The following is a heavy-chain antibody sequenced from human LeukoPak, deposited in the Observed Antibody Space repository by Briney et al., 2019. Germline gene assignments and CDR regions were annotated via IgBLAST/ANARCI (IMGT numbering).Heavy chain of an antibody. J-gene: IGHJ4*02. CDR1: GYTFSDYY. CDR2: ISYSSTYT. CDR3: ARIPANSYYFDY. V-gene: IGHV3-11*03. Sequence: GGSLRLSCAASGYTFSDYYMAWIRQPPGKGLECISYISYSSTYTNYADSVKGRYTISRDDARNSVFLQINSRRAEDTADYYCARIPANSYYFDYWGPGSLVTVSS.